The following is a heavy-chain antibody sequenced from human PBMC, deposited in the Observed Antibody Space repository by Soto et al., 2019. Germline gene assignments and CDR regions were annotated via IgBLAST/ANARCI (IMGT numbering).Heavy chain of an antibody. Sequence: GSLSLSCTASAFTFGDYPMSWFRQAPGKGLEWVGFIRSKAYGATTEYAASVKGRFTISRDDSKSIAYLQMNSLKTEDTAVYYCTGGRFYDYLWGGYWGQGT. D-gene: IGHD3-16*01. J-gene: IGHJ4*02. CDR2: IRSKAYGATT. CDR3: TGGRFYDYLWGGY. V-gene: IGHV3-49*03. CDR1: AFTFGDYP.